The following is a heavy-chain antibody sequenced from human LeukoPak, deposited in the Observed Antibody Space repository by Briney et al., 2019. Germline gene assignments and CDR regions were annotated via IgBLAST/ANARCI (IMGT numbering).Heavy chain of an antibody. V-gene: IGHV3-73*01. CDR1: GFTFSGSA. CDR2: IRSKANSYAT. Sequence: GGSLRLSCAAAGFTFSGSAMHWVRQASGKGLEWVGRIRSKANSYATAYAASVKGRFTISRDDSKNTAYLQKNSLKTEDTAVYYCPQYYDFWSGPNYRGQGTLVTVSS. J-gene: IGHJ4*02. CDR3: PQYYDFWSGPNY. D-gene: IGHD3-3*01.